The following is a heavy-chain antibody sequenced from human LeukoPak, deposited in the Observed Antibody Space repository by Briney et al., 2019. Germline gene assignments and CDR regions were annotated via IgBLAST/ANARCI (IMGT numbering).Heavy chain of an antibody. V-gene: IGHV1-46*01. J-gene: IGHJ6*03. CDR1: GNTITSYY. Sequence: ASVKVSYKASGNTITSYYMHSVRQAPGHGLEWMGIINPSGGSTGYAQKFQGRVTMTRDTSTSTVYMELSSLRSDDTAVYYCARSSGRSPNRDYMDVWGKGTTVTISS. CDR2: INPSGGST. D-gene: IGHD1-14*01. CDR3: ARSSGRSPNRDYMDV.